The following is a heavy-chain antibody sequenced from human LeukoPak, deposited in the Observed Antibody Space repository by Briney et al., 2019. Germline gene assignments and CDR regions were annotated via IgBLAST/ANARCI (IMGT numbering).Heavy chain of an antibody. CDR1: GYTFTSYG. CDR3: ARASYYYDSSGYYYPDY. CDR2: MNPNSGNT. V-gene: IGHV1-8*03. D-gene: IGHD3-22*01. J-gene: IGHJ4*02. Sequence: ASVKVSCKASGYTFTSYGINWVRQATGQGLEWMGWMNPNSGNTGYAQKFQGRVTITRNTSISTAYMELRSLRSDDTAVYYCARASYYYDSSGYYYPDYWGQGTLVTVSS.